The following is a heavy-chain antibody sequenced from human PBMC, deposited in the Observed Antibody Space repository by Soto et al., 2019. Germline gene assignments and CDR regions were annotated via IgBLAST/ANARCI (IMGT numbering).Heavy chain of an antibody. J-gene: IGHJ5*01. CDR3: ARDRLRGYDSSGFYS. CDR1: GYSFSSYG. CDR2: INTYNGNR. V-gene: IGHV1-18*01. D-gene: IGHD3-22*01. Sequence: QVQLVQSGAELRKPGASVKVSCKASGYSFSSYGINWVRQAPGQGLEWMGWINTYNGNRNYAQKFEDRVTMTTATSTNTVYLALRSLKSDDTAIYYCARDRLRGYDSSGFYSWGHGTLVPVSS.